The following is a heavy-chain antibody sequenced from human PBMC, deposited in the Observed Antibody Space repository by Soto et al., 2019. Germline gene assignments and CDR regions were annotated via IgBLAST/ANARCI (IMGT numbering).Heavy chain of an antibody. J-gene: IGHJ4*02. D-gene: IGHD1-26*01. Sequence: QVQLQESGPGLVKPSQTLSLTCTVSGGSISSGDYYWSWIRQPPGKGLEWIGYIYYSGSTYYNPTLMSRVTISVDTSKNQFSLKLSSVTAADTAVYYCARDQPPRGYFDYWGQGTLVTVSS. CDR1: GGSISSGDYY. CDR3: ARDQPPRGYFDY. CDR2: IYYSGST. V-gene: IGHV4-30-4*01.